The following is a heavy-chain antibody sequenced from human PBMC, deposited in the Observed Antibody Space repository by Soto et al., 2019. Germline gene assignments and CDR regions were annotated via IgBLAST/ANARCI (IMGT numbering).Heavy chain of an antibody. V-gene: IGHV1-58*01. J-gene: IGHJ4*02. CDR1: GFTFTSSA. D-gene: IGHD1-26*01. CDR2: IVVGSGNT. Sequence: SVKVSCKASGFTFTSSAVQWVRQARGQRLEWIGWIVVGSGNTNYAQKFQERVSITRDMSTSTAYMELSSLRSEDTAVYYCAADLVGATNDFDYWGQGTLVTVSS. CDR3: AADLVGATNDFDY.